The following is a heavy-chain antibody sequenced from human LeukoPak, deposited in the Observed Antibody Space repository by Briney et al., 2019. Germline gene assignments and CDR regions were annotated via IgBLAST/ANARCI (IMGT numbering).Heavy chain of an antibody. CDR1: GYSISSGYY. D-gene: IGHD5-24*01. V-gene: IGHV4-38-2*02. CDR3: ARDAGNYHMRGFDV. Sequence: SETLSLTCNVSGYSISSGYYWGWLRQPPGKGLEWIGSIYHTGTSNHNPSLKSRVIISIDTSNDQVSLKLSSVTAADTAVYYCARDAGNYHMRGFDVWGPGTLVTVSS. J-gene: IGHJ3*01. CDR2: IYHTGTS.